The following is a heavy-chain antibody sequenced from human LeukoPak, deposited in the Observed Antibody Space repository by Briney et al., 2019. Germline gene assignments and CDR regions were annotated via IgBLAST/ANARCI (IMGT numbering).Heavy chain of an antibody. CDR1: GFTFSDCA. V-gene: IGHV3-23*01. D-gene: IGHD3-22*01. Sequence: GGSLRLSCAASGFTFSDCAMTWVRQAPGKGLEWVSAIGADADSAYYAGSVKGRFTISRDDSKNTLYLQMNSLRAEDTALYYCAKDDSGGYFPDFWGRGTLVTVSS. CDR3: AKDDSGGYFPDF. J-gene: IGHJ4*02. CDR2: IGADADSA.